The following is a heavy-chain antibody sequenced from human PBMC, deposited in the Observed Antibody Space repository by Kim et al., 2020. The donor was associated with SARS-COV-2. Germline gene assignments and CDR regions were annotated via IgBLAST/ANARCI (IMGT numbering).Heavy chain of an antibody. CDR1: GGSVSSGSYY. CDR2: IYYSGST. D-gene: IGHD6-25*01. CDR3: ARAVGVTAAMMPIYYYSMCV. V-gene: IGHV4-61*01. Sequence: SETLSLTCTVSGGSVSSGSYYWSWIRQPPGKGLEWIGYIYYSGSTNYNPSLKSRVTISVDTSKNQFSLKLSSVTAADTAVYYCARAVGVTAAMMPIYYYSMCVWGQRTPGTVSS. J-gene: IGHJ6*02.